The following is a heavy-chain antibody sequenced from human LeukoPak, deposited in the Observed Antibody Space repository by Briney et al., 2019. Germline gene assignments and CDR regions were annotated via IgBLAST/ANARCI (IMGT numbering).Heavy chain of an antibody. CDR2: IKQDGSEK. Sequence: GGSLRLSCAASGFTFSSYWVCWVRQAPGKGLEWVANIKQDGSEKYYVDSVKGRFTISRDNAKNSLYLQMNSLRAEDTAVYYCARDAGYGYDRCDYWGQGTQVTVSS. CDR1: GFTFSSYW. J-gene: IGHJ4*02. D-gene: IGHD5-18*01. V-gene: IGHV3-7*01. CDR3: ARDAGYGYDRCDY.